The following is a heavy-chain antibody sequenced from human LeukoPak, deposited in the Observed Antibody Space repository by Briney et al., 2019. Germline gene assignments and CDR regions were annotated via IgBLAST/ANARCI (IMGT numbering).Heavy chain of an antibody. V-gene: IGHV4-39*01. D-gene: IGHD1-26*01. CDR2: IYYSGPT. Sequence: SETLSLTCTVSGGSISSTTYPWGWIRQPPGKGLEWIGNIYYSGPTYYNPSLTSRLTISVDTSKIQFALKLNSVTAADTSVYYCARHGGTYLDYWGQGTLVTVSS. CDR1: GGSISSTTYP. J-gene: IGHJ4*02. CDR3: ARHGGTYLDY.